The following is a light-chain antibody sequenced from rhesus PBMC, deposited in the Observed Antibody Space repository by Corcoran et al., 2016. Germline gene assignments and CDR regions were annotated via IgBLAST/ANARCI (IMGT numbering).Light chain of an antibody. CDR1: SSDIRDYNY. Sequence: QAALTHPRSVSGSPGQSVTISCTVTSSDIRDYNYFSWYQQHPDTAPKLIIYWVTKLPSGVSDRFSGSKSGSTGSLTISGLQAEDEADYFCCSYAGSYNYIFDVGTRLTVL. V-gene: IGLV2-32*01. J-gene: IGLJ1*01. CDR2: WVT. CDR3: CSYAGSYNYI.